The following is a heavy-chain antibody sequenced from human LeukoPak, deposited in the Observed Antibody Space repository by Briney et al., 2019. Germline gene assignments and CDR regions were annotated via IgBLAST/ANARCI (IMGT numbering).Heavy chain of an antibody. CDR3: ASSNWLRDANFDS. CDR1: GGSISISSHY. J-gene: IGHJ4*02. V-gene: IGHV4-39*01. D-gene: IGHD6-13*01. CDR2: IYYSGST. Sequence: SETLSLTCTVSGGSISISSHYWVWIRQPPGKGLEWIGSIYYSGSTYYNPSLKSRVTISVDMSRNQFSLKLTSVTASDSAVYYCASSNWLRDANFDSWGQGTLVTVSS.